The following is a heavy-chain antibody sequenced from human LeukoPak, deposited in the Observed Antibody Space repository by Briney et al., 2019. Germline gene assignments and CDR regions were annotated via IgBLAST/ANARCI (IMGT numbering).Heavy chain of an antibody. CDR2: ISAYNGNT. CDR1: GYTFTSYS. D-gene: IGHD3-22*01. V-gene: IGHV1-18*01. Sequence: ASVKVTCKASGYTFTSYSISWVRQAPGQGLEWMGWISAYNGNTNYAQKLQGRVTMTTDTSTSTAYMELRSLRSDDTAVYYCARDRKYYYDSSGYYAFDYWGQGTRLTVSS. J-gene: IGHJ4*02. CDR3: ARDRKYYYDSSGYYAFDY.